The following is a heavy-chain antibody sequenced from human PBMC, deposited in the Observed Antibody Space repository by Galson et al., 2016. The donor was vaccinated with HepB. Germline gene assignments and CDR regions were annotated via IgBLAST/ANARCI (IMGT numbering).Heavy chain of an antibody. CDR1: GFTVSSNY. V-gene: IGHV3-53*01. J-gene: IGHJ4*02. Sequence: SLRLSCAAPGFTVSSNYMSWVRQAPGKGLEWVSVIYSGGSKYYADSVKGRFTISRDNSKNTLYLQMNSLRAEDTAVYYCATGTVSMIEGGIWLLDSWGQGTLVSVSS. D-gene: IGHD3-16*01. CDR2: IYSGGSK. CDR3: ATGTVSMIEGGIWLLDS.